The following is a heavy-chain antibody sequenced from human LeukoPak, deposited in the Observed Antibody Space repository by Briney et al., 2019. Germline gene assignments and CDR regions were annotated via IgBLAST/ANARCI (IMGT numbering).Heavy chain of an antibody. CDR3: AREWADAFDI. Sequence: SVKVSCKASGGTFSSYAISWVRQAPGQGLEWMGGIIPIFGTANYAQKFQGRVTITADESTSTAYMELYSLRSEDTAVYYCAREWADAFDIWGQGTMVTVSS. V-gene: IGHV1-69*13. CDR2: IIPIFGTA. D-gene: IGHD1-26*01. CDR1: GGTFSSYA. J-gene: IGHJ3*02.